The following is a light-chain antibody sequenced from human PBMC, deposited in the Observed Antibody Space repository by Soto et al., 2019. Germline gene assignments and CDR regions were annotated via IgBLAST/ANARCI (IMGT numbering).Light chain of an antibody. CDR3: QQSYRTPLT. V-gene: IGKV1-39*01. Sequence: DIQMTQSPSSLSASVGDRVTITCRASQSISNNLNWYQQKPGKAPRLLIYAASSLQSGVPSRFSGSGSGTDFPLVINSLQPEDFTTYYCQQSYRTPLTFGGGTKVEIK. CDR1: QSISNN. J-gene: IGKJ4*01. CDR2: AAS.